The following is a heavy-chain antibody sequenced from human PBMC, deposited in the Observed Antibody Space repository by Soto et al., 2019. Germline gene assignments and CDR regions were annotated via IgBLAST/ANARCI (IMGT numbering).Heavy chain of an antibody. CDR1: GDSISSGNKY. J-gene: IGHJ6*02. CDR3: ARVPYPFHYYYAMDV. V-gene: IGHV4-30-4*01. Sequence: SETLSLTCTVSGDSISSGNKYWSWIRQPPGKGLEWIGYIFSSGTTYYNPSLKSRLTMSLDASHNQFSLKLNSLTDADTAVYLCARVPYPFHYYYAMDVWVQGTTVTVSS. D-gene: IGHD2-2*01. CDR2: IFSSGTT.